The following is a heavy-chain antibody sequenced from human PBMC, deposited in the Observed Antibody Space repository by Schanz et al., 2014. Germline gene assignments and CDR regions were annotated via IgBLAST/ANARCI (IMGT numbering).Heavy chain of an antibody. J-gene: IGHJ5*01. CDR3: SKDKQGSRSDDS. D-gene: IGHD6-13*01. V-gene: IGHV3-23*04. CDR2: IGGSGDST. CDR1: GFSFSTYG. Sequence: EVRLVESGGGLVKPGGSLRLSCAASGFSFSTYGMTWVRQAPGKGLEWVSGIGGSGDSTHYADSVKGRFIVSRDNSKNTLYLEMNRLRVDDTAVYYCSKDKQGSRSDDSWGQGTLVPVSA.